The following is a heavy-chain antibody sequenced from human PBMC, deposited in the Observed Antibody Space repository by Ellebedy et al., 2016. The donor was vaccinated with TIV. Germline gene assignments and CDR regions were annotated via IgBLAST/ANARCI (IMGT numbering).Heavy chain of an antibody. V-gene: IGHV3-23*01. D-gene: IGHD3-22*01. J-gene: IGHJ4*02. CDR3: AKGSSSGFNYDRVGFQY. Sequence: GGSLRLSCAASGFTFGSFAMHCVRQAPGKGLEWLSVISGDGVNTYSAASVKGRFTITRDNFKNTLFLQVNRLRAEDTAVYYCAKGSSSGFNYDRVGFQYWGQGTLVTVSS. CDR2: ISGDGVNT. CDR1: GFTFGSFA.